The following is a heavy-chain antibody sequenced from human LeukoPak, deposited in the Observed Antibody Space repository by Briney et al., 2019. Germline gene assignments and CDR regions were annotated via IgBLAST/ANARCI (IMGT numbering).Heavy chain of an antibody. CDR3: ARRVTMVRGVSSYYYYMDV. D-gene: IGHD3-10*01. V-gene: IGHV4-4*02. CDR1: GGSISSSNW. CDR2: IYHSGST. J-gene: IGHJ6*03. Sequence: SGTLSLTCAVSGGSISSSNWWSWVRQPPGKGLEWIGEIYHSGSTNYNPSLKSRVTISVDKSKNQFSLKLSSVTAADTAVYYCARRVTMVRGVSSYYYYMDVWGKGTTVTISS.